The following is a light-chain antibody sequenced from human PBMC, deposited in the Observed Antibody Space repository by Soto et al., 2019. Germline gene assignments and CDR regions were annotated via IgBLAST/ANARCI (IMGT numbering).Light chain of an antibody. J-gene: IGKJ5*01. CDR2: GAS. Sequence: EIVMTQSPATLSVSPGERATLSCRAGQNIHTNLAWYQQKPGQAPRLLFYGASTGATGLPARFSGSGSGTEFTLTISSLQSEDFAVYYCQQYNNWPPITFGQGTRLEI. V-gene: IGKV3-15*01. CDR3: QQYNNWPPIT. CDR1: QNIHTN.